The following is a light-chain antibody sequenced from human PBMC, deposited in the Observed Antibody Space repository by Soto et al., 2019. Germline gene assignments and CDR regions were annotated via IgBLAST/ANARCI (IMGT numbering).Light chain of an antibody. CDR1: QSVSSK. Sequence: EIVMTQSPATLSVSPGERATLSCRASQSVSSKLAWYQQKPGQAPRVLIYGASTRATGIPARFSGSGSGTEVPPTINRLQSEDFGVFYCQHYNDWPPTWTFGQGTRVEIK. CDR3: QHYNDWPPTWT. CDR2: GAS. J-gene: IGKJ1*01. V-gene: IGKV3-15*01.